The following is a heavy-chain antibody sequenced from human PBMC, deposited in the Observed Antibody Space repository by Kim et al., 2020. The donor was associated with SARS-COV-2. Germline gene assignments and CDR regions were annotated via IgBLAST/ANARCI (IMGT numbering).Heavy chain of an antibody. CDR2: ISTHSSYT. CDR3: ARVFSLPGAPDI. V-gene: IGHV3-11*05. CDR1: GFTFSNFY. D-gene: IGHD3-10*01. Sequence: GGSLRLSCAASGFTFSNFYMTWIRQAAGKGLEWISYISTHSSYTDYADSVKGRFTISRDNDKDSLFLQMDSLRAEDTAVYYCARVFSLPGAPDIWGQGT. J-gene: IGHJ3*02.